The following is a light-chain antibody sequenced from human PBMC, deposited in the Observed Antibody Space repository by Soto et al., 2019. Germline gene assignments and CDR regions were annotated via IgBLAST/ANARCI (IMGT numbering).Light chain of an antibody. CDR1: QSVSSNY. CDR3: QQRSSAIT. V-gene: IGKV3D-20*02. J-gene: IGKJ5*01. Sequence: EIVLTQSPGTLSLSPGERATFSCRASQSVSSNYLAWYQQKPGQAPRLLIYDASNRATGIPARFSGRGSGTDFTLTISSLEPEDFAVYYCQQRSSAITFGQGTRLEIK. CDR2: DAS.